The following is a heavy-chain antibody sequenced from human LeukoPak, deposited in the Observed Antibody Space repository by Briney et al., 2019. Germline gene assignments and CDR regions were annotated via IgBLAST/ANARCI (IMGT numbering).Heavy chain of an antibody. CDR3: ARGTLRYFDF. CDR2: INPSGGSTT. J-gene: IGHJ4*02. V-gene: IGHV1-46*01. Sequence: GASVKVSCKASGYTLTSYYMHWVRQAPGQGPEWMGVINPSGGSTTSYAQKIQGRVTMTRDTSMSTVTMELSSLRSEDTAVYYYARGTLRYFDFWGQGTLVTVSS. CDR1: GYTLTSYY. D-gene: IGHD3-9*01.